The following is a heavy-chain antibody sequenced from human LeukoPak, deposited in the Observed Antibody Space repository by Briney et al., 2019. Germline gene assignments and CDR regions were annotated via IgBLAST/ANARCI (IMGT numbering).Heavy chain of an antibody. CDR2: ISPTGSTT. D-gene: IGHD6-6*01. Sequence: GGSLRLSCAASGLTVTNAWMNWVRQAPGKGLVWVSRISPTGSTTSYADSVKGRFTVSRDNAKNTLYLQVNNLYYCARGPNSNWSGLDFWGQGTLLTVSS. CDR3: WSGLDF. J-gene: IGHJ4*02. V-gene: IGHV3-74*01. CDR1: GLTVTNAW.